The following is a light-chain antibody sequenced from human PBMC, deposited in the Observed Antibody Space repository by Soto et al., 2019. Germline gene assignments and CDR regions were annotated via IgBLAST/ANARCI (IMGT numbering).Light chain of an antibody. CDR2: DVR. V-gene: IGLV2-14*01. J-gene: IGLJ2*01. CDR3: SSYTSSSTVI. CDR1: SSDVGGYNY. Sequence: QSALTQPASVSGSPGQSITISCTGTSSDVGGYNYISWYQQHQGKAPKFIIYDVRNRPSGVSNRFSGSRSGNTASLTISGLQAEDEADYYCSSYTSSSTVIFGGGTKVTVL.